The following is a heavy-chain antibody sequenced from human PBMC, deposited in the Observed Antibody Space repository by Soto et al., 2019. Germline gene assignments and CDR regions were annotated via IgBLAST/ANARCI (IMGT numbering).Heavy chain of an antibody. CDR2: IGADGTHK. V-gene: IGHV3-30*01. J-gene: IGHJ4*02. D-gene: IGHD1-26*01. CDR3: ARDVRVGAPDYFDA. Sequence: HVRLVESGGGVVQPGRSLRLSCVASGFIIPCCAIHWIRQSPGKGLEWVAVIGADGTHKYYGDSVQGRFTISRDTSQNMVFLQMNSLTAEDTALYYCARDVRVGAPDYFDAWGQGTLVSVSS. CDR1: GFIIPCCA.